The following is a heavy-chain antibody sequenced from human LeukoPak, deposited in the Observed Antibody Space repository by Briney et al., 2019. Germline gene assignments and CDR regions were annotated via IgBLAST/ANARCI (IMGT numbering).Heavy chain of an antibody. CDR1: GGSISSYY. J-gene: IGHJ6*03. Sequence: PSETLSLTCTVSGGSISSYYWSWIRQPAGKGLEWIGHIYSSGNTNYSPSLKSRVAISVDNSNNQFSLKLTSVTAADTAVYYCARHHEQDSYHYYFYYMDVWGKGTTVTVSS. D-gene: IGHD1-14*01. V-gene: IGHV4-4*07. CDR3: ARHHEQDSYHYYFYYMDV. CDR2: IYSSGNT.